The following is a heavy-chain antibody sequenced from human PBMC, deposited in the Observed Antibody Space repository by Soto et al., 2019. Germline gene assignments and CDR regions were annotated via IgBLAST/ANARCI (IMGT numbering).Heavy chain of an antibody. CDR1: GGSMSNRYYY. D-gene: IGHD3-3*01. CDR3: ARDRPPYYDFWSCPVGYYGMDV. CDR2: IFHSGRT. V-gene: IGHV4-31*03. Sequence: PSETLSLTCTVSGGSMSNRYYYWSWVRQNPGQGLEWIGHIFHSGRTYYNPSLKSRVSISVDTSKNQFSLNLNSVTAADTAVYYCARDRPPYYDFWSCPVGYYGMDVWGQGTTVTVSS. J-gene: IGHJ6*02.